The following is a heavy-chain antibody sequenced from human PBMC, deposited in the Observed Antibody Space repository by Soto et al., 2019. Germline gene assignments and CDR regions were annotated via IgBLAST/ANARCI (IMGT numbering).Heavy chain of an antibody. V-gene: IGHV3-23*01. CDR1: GFRFSSYA. CDR3: ASSSALWHGMDA. D-gene: IGHD6-6*01. J-gene: IGHJ6*02. Sequence: GGSLRLSCVAPGFRFSSYAMSWVRQALGQGPEWLSVISASGGSAYYADSVRGRFTISRDNSKNTLYLQMKSLGAEDTAVYYCASSSALWHGMDAWGQGTTVTVSS. CDR2: ISASGGSA.